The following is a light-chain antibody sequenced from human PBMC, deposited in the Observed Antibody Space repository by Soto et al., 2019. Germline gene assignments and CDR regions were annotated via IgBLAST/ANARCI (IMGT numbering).Light chain of an antibody. Sequence: EILLTQSPGTLSLSPGETATLSCRASQSVTSNYLAWYQQKPGQAPRLLTYGPSSRANGIPDRFSASVSGTEFTLTVSSLQSEDSAVYYCQQHNNWHPITFGQGTRLEIK. CDR2: GPS. V-gene: IGKV3D-20*02. CDR3: QQHNNWHPIT. J-gene: IGKJ5*01. CDR1: QSVTSNY.